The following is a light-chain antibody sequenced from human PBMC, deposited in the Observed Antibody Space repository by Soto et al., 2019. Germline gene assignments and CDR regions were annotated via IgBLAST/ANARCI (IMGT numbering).Light chain of an antibody. CDR1: QSVSSSY. CDR3: QQQAA. V-gene: IGKV3-20*01. Sequence: EIVLTQSPGTLSLSPGEGATLSCRASQSVSSSYLAWYHQKPGQAPRLLIYGASSRATGIPDRFSGSGSGTDFTLTISRLEPEDFAVYYCQQQAAFGQGTKVDIK. CDR2: GAS. J-gene: IGKJ1*01.